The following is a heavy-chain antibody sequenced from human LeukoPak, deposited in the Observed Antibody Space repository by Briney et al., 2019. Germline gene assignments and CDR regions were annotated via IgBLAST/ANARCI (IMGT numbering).Heavy chain of an antibody. CDR1: GGSISSYY. CDR2: IYYSGST. Sequence: PSETLSLTCTVSGGSISSYYWSWIRQPPGTGLEWIGYIYYSGSTNYNPSLKSRVTISVDTSKNQFSLKLSSVTAADTAVYYCARSSTLLRYFDWLQKDDAFDIWGQGTMVTVSS. D-gene: IGHD3-9*01. CDR3: ARSSTLLRYFDWLQKDDAFDI. J-gene: IGHJ3*02. V-gene: IGHV4-59*08.